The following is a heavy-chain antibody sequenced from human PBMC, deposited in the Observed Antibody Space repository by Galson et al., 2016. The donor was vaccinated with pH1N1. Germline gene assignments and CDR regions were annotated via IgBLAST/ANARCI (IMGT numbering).Heavy chain of an antibody. Sequence: PALVKPTQTLKLTCTFSGFSLSTFGVRVCWIRQSPGKALEWLARIDWDDEKFYSPSLKTRLTISGDTSKDQVVLTMTNMDPVDTGTYYCARMGVASGGRYYYGMDVWGQGTTVTVSS. D-gene: IGHD3-10*01. V-gene: IGHV2-70*04. J-gene: IGHJ6*02. CDR3: ARMGVASGGRYYYGMDV. CDR1: GFSLSTFGVR. CDR2: IDWDDEK.